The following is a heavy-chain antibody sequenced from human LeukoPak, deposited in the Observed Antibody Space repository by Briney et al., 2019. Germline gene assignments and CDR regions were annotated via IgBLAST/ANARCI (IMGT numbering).Heavy chain of an antibody. D-gene: IGHD3-22*01. J-gene: IGHJ4*02. CDR2: IHDSGATT. CDR3: AKEVHSSGYYSDY. V-gene: IGHV3-23*01. CDR1: GFPFSSYW. Sequence: GGSLRLSCVASGFPFSSYWMTWVRQAPGKGLEWLSGIHDSGATTNYADSVRGRFTISRDNSKNTLYLQMNSLRAEDTAVYYCAKEVHSSGYYSDYWGQGTLVTVSS.